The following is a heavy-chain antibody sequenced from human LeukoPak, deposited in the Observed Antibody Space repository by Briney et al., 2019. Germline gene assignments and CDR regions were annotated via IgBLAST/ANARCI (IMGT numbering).Heavy chain of an antibody. D-gene: IGHD3-9*01. V-gene: IGHV1-69*04. CDR2: IIPILGIA. CDR1: GGTFSSYA. CDR3: ARLDESGGTDLTGLDY. J-gene: IGHJ4*02. Sequence: SVKVSCKASGGTFSSYAISWVRQAPGQGLEWMGRIIPILGIANYAQKFQGRVTITADKSTSTAYMELSSLRSEDTAVYYCARLDESGGTDLTGLDYWGQGTLVTVSS.